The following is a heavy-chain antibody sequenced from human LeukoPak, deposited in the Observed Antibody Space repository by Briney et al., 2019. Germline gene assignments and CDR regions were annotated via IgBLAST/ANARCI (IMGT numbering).Heavy chain of an antibody. D-gene: IGHD3-9*01. Sequence: PGGSLRLSCAASGFTFSSYSMNWVRQAPGKGLEWVSIISGSGGSTSYADSVKGRFTISRDNSKNTLYLQMNSLRAEDTALYYCAKPYSGTISTGWFDPWGQGTLVTLSS. CDR3: AKPYSGTISTGWFDP. V-gene: IGHV3-23*01. CDR2: ISGSGGST. CDR1: GFTFSSYS. J-gene: IGHJ5*02.